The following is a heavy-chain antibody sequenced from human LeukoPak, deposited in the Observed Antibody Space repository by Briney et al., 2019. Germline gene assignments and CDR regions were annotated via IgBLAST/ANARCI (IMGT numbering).Heavy chain of an antibody. V-gene: IGHV3-30*04. CDR3: ARASDGTEDY. J-gene: IGHJ4*02. Sequence: GXTXXXXXMHXVRQAPGXXLEWVAVISYDGSNKYYADSVKARFTISRDNSKNTLYLQMNSLRAEDTAVYYCARASDGTEDYWGQGTLVTVSS. CDR1: GXTXXXXX. D-gene: IGHD5-18*01. CDR2: ISYDGSNK.